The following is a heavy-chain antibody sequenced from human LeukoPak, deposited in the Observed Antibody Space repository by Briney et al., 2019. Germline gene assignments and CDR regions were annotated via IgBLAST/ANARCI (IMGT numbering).Heavy chain of an antibody. CDR2: IYHSGST. V-gene: IGHV4-38-2*02. CDR3: ARESLRYFDY. D-gene: IGHD3-3*01. CDR1: GYSVSSGYY. J-gene: IGHJ4*02. Sequence: PSETLSLTCTVSGYSVSSGYYWGWIRQPPEKGLERIGSIYHSGSTYYNPSLKSRVTISVDTSKNQFSLKLSSVTAADTAVYYCARESLRYFDYWGQGTLVTVSS.